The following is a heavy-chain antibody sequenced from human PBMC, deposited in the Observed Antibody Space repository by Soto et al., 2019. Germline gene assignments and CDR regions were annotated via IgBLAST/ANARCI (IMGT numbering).Heavy chain of an antibody. V-gene: IGHV4-59*01. CDR1: GGSISSYY. J-gene: IGHJ4*02. Sequence: PSEALPLTCAVSGGSISSYYWSWIRQPPGKGLEWIGFIYYSGSTNYKPSLKSRVTISVDTSKKQVSLKLSSVTAADTAVYYCVCSHPSSTYDILTGLPYYFDYWGQGTLVTVSS. D-gene: IGHD3-9*01. CDR2: IYYSGST. CDR3: VCSHPSSTYDILTGLPYYFDY.